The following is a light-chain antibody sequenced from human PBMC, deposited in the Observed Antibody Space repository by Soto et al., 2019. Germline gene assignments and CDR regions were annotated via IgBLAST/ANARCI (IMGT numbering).Light chain of an antibody. CDR1: SGHSSYI. CDR2: LERSGSY. CDR3: ETWDSYTRV. J-gene: IGLJ2*01. Sequence: QSVLTQSSSASASLGSSVKLTCTLSSGHSSYIIAWHQQQPGKAPRYLMKLERSGSYNKGSGVPDRFSGSSSGADRYLTISNLQSEDEADYYCETWDSYTRVFGGGTKVTVL. V-gene: IGLV4-60*03.